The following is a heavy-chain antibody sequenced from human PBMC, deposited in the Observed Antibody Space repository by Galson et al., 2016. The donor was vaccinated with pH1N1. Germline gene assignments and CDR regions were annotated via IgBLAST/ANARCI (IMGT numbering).Heavy chain of an antibody. Sequence: SLRLSCAASGFIVSDYNMNWVRQAPGKGLEWVSLIGGRYSYVFYSDSVKGRFTITRDDAENSVYLQVNSLRVDDTAVYFWAREETFRELFYNGMDVWGKGTTVTVSS. CDR1: GFIVSDYN. CDR3: AREETFRELFYNGMDV. CDR2: IGGRYSYV. V-gene: IGHV3-21*06. D-gene: IGHD3-10*01. J-gene: IGHJ6*04.